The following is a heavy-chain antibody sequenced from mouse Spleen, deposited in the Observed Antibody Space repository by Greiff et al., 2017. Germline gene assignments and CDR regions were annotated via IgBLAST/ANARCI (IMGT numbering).Heavy chain of an antibody. CDR2: ISSGGGNT. V-gene: IGHV5-9*04. D-gene: IGHD2-1*01. CDR1: GFTFSSYA. Sequence: EVKLVESGGGLVKLGGSLKLSCAASGFTFSSYAMSWVRQTPEKRLEWVATISSGGGNTYYPDSVKGRFTISRDNAKNTLYLQMSSLKSEDTAMYYCARPRDGNYGFAYWGQGTLVTVSA. J-gene: IGHJ3*01. CDR3: ARPRDGNYGFAY.